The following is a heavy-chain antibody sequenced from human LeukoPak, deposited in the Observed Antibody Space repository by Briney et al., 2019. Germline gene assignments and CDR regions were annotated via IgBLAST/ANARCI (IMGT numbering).Heavy chain of an antibody. CDR2: ITSSGRYI. D-gene: IGHD2/OR15-2a*01. Sequence: PGGSLRLSCAASGFTFSSYSMNWVRQAPGKGLEWVSSITSSGRYIYYADSVKGRFTISRDNSENSLYLQMDSLTAEDTAVYNCTRKGSQWVFLVDYWGQGTRVAVSP. CDR1: GFTFSSYS. CDR3: TRKGSQWVFLVDY. J-gene: IGHJ4*02. V-gene: IGHV3-21*01.